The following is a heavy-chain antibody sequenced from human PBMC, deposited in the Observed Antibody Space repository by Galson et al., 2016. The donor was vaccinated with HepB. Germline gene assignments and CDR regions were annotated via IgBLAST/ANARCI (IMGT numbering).Heavy chain of an antibody. CDR3: ARTCGTDCYSAFDI. D-gene: IGHD2-21*02. V-gene: IGHV4-28*05. Sequence: SETLSLTCAVSGYSISDDNWWGWIRQPPGKGLEWIGYISSTGGVFYNPSLKSRVALSVDTSKNRFSLKVNSLTAADTAVYYCARTCGTDCYSAFDIWGQGTMVTVSS. CDR1: GYSISDDNW. CDR2: ISSTGGV. J-gene: IGHJ3*02.